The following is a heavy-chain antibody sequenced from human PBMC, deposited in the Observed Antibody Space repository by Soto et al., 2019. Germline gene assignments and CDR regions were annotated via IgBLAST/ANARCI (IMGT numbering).Heavy chain of an antibody. CDR2: ISPGSRYP. CDR1: GFTFGDSY. CDR3: VRGGGGGLFDP. D-gene: IGHD2-15*01. Sequence: QVQLVESGGGLVPPGGSQRLSCAGSGFTFGDSYMSWIRQAPGKGLEWLSYISPGSRYPAYADSVKGRFTISRDNARRSLFLQMTSLTAEDTAMYYCVRGGGGGLFDPWGQGTMVTVSS. J-gene: IGHJ5*02. V-gene: IGHV3-11*06.